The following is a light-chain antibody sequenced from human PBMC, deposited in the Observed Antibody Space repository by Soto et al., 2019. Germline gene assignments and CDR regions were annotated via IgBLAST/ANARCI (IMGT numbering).Light chain of an antibody. V-gene: IGKV3-20*01. J-gene: IGKJ1*01. Sequence: EIVLTQSPDTLSLSPGEGATLSCRATQNVARSNLAWYQHRPGQSPRLLISGASTRTADTPDRFSGSGSGAEFTLTISRLEPEDFAVYYCHQYGSSAWTFGQGTKVDIK. CDR2: GAS. CDR1: QNVARSN. CDR3: HQYGSSAWT.